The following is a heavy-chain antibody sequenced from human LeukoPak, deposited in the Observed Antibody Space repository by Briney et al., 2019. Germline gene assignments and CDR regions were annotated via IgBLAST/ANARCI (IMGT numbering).Heavy chain of an antibody. D-gene: IGHD6-19*01. CDR2: IIPILGIA. J-gene: IGHJ3*02. CDR1: GGTFSSYT. V-gene: IGHV1-69*02. CDR3: ADGYSSGQDAFDI. Sequence: SLKVSCKASGGTFSSYTISWVRQAPGQGREWMGRIIPILGIANYAQKFQGRVTITADKSTSTAYMELSSLRSEDTAVYYCADGYSSGQDAFDIWGQGTMVTVSS.